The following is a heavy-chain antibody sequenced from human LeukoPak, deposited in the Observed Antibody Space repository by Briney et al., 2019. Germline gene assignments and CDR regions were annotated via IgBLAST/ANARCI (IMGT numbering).Heavy chain of an antibody. Sequence: ASVKVSCKASGYTFTSYYIHCLRQAPGHGLEWMGITNPSGASTSYAQKFQGRVTMTRDTSTSTVYMELSSLRSEDTAVYYCARGAPVVVPSDYGPGYFRHWGQGTLVTVSS. CDR2: TNPSGAST. J-gene: IGHJ1*01. D-gene: IGHD2-15*01. CDR1: GYTFTSYY. CDR3: ARGAPVVVPSDYGPGYFRH. V-gene: IGHV1-46*01.